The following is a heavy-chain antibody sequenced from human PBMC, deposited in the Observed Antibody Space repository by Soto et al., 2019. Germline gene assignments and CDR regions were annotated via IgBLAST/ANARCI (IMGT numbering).Heavy chain of an antibody. CDR2: ISGSGGST. D-gene: IGHD4-17*01. CDR3: AKDIVRGDYGNYYFGMDV. Sequence: GGSLRLSCAASGFTFSSYALRWVRQAPGQGLAWVSAISGSGGSTYYADSVKGRFTISRDNSKNTLYLQINSLRAEDTAVYYCAKDIVRGDYGNYYFGMDVWGQGNTVTVSS. V-gene: IGHV3-23*01. J-gene: IGHJ6*02. CDR1: GFTFSSYA.